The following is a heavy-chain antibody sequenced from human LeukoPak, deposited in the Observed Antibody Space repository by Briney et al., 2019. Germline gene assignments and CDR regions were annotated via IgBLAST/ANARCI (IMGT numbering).Heavy chain of an antibody. CDR3: AREGRGYCSGGTCYSVDWFDP. V-gene: IGHV4-61*02. CDR2: IYTSGST. CDR1: GGSISSSNYY. Sequence: SQTLSLTCTVSGGSISSSNYYWRWIRQSAGKGLEWIGRIYTSGSTNYNPSLKSRVTISVDTSKNQFSLNLSSVTAADTAVYYCAREGRGYCSGGTCYSVDWFDPWGQGTLVTVSS. D-gene: IGHD2-15*01. J-gene: IGHJ5*02.